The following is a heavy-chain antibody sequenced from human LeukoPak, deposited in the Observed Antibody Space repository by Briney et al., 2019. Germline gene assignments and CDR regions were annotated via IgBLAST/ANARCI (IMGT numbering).Heavy chain of an antibody. Sequence: ASVKVSCKASGYTFTSYDINWVRQASGQGLEWMGWMNPNSGNTGYAQKFQGRVTMTRNTSISTAYMELSSLRSEDTAVYYCARVWFGDNWFDPWGQGTLVTVSS. D-gene: IGHD3-10*01. J-gene: IGHJ5*02. CDR2: MNPNSGNT. V-gene: IGHV1-8*01. CDR3: ARVWFGDNWFDP. CDR1: GYTFTSYD.